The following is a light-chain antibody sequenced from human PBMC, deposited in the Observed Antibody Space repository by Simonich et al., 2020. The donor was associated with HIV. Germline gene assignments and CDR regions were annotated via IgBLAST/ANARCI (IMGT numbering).Light chain of an antibody. J-gene: IGKJ1*01. Sequence: DIQMTQSPSSVSASVGDRVTITCRESRGISTWLAWYQQKPGKAPKLLISAASSLQSGVPSRFSGSGAGTDFTLTISSLQPEDFTTYYCQQTYNTPPWTFGQGTKVEIK. V-gene: IGKV1-12*01. CDR1: RGISTW. CDR3: QQTYNTPPWT. CDR2: AAS.